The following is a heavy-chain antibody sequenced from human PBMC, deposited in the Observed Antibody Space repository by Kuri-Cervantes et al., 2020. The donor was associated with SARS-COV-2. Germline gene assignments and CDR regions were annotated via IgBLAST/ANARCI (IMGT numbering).Heavy chain of an antibody. D-gene: IGHD4-11*01. CDR3: VRIRAATVIADY. J-gene: IGHJ4*02. V-gene: IGHV2-5*05. CDR2: IYWDDDK. CDR1: GFSLSTSGVG. Sequence: SGPTLVKPTQTLTLTCTFSGFSLSTSGVGVGWIRQPPGKALEWLALIYWDDDKRYGPSLKSRLTITKDTSKDQVVLTMTNMDPVYTATYYCVRIRAATVIADYWGQGTLVTVSS.